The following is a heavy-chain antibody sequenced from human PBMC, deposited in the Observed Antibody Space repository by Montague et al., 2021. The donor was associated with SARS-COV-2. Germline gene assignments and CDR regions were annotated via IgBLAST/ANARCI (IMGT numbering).Heavy chain of an antibody. Sequence: SETLSLTCTVSGGSITSYYWNWIRQTPGKGLEWIGYIFYTGTTDSNPSLKSRVTFSVDTSKNQFSLRLSSVTAADTAIYYCARGGIRLGFGTLEGFDPWGQGTLVTVSS. D-gene: IGHD3-10*01. CDR1: GGSITSYY. V-gene: IGHV4-59*01. CDR3: ARGGIRLGFGTLEGFDP. CDR2: IFYTGTT. J-gene: IGHJ5*02.